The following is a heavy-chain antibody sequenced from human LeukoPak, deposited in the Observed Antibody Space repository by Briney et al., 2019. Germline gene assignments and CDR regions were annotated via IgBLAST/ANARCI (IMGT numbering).Heavy chain of an antibody. Sequence: SETLSLTCTVSGGSISSYYWSWLRQPPGKGREGMGYIYYSGSTNYNPSLKSRVTISVDTSKNQFSLKLSSVTAADTAVYYCARGGGYDLIDYWGQGTLVTVSS. J-gene: IGHJ4*02. CDR3: ARGGGYDLIDY. CDR2: IYYSGST. CDR1: GGSISSYY. D-gene: IGHD5-12*01. V-gene: IGHV4-59*01.